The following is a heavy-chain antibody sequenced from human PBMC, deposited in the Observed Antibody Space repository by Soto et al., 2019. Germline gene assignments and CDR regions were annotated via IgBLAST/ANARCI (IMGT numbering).Heavy chain of an antibody. V-gene: IGHV4-39*01. CDR2: IDYNGVT. J-gene: IGHJ4*02. CDR1: GASISSRDYY. D-gene: IGHD2-2*01. CDR3: GRVMIGTSRHTDSDY. Sequence: SETLSLTCSVSGASISSRDYYWGWIRHTPGKGLEWIGNIDYNGVTYYNPSLKSRVTVSKDTSKNQFSLKVASVTAADTAIYYCGRVMIGTSRHTDSDYWGQGTQVTSPQ.